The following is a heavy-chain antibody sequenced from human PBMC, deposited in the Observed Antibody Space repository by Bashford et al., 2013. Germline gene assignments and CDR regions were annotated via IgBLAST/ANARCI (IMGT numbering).Heavy chain of an antibody. J-gene: IGHJ2*01. CDR2: ISNSDGSST. Sequence: SGGSLRLSCAASGFTFSSYAMTWVRQAPGTGLEWVSSISNSDGSSTDYADSVKGRFTISRDNAKNTLYLQMNSLRAEDTAVYYCARDWYFDLWGRGTLVTVSS. V-gene: IGHV3-74*01. CDR3: ARDWYFDL. CDR1: GFTFSSYA.